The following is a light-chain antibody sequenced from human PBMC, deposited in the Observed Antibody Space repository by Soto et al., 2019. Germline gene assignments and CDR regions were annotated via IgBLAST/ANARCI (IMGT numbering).Light chain of an antibody. Sequence: EIVMTQSPATLSVSPGERATLSCRARQSVSSKLAWYQQKPGQAPRLLIYGASTRATGIPARFSGSGSETEFTLTISSLQSEDFAVYYCQEYNYCKKFGQGTKVEIK. J-gene: IGKJ1*01. CDR1: QSVSSK. CDR2: GAS. CDR3: QEYNYCKK. V-gene: IGKV3-15*01.